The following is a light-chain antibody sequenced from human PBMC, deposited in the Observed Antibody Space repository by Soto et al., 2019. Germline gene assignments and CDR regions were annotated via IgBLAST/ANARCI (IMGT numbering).Light chain of an antibody. CDR3: HSWDSITAA. V-gene: IGLV3-1*01. J-gene: IGLJ2*01. CDR2: EDN. CDR1: ELGDKH. Sequence: SNELTQPPSVSVSPGQTASITCSGDELGDKHASWYQQKPGQSPVLVIYEDNKRPSGIPERFSGSKSGNTATLTISGAQTVDEADYYCHSWDSITAAFGGGTKLTVL.